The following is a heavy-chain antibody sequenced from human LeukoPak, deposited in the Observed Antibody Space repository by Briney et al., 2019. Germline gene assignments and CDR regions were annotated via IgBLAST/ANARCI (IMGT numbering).Heavy chain of an antibody. V-gene: IGHV4-4*02. CDR1: GGSISSSNW. Sequence: SGTLSLTCADSGGSISSSNWWSWVRQPPGKGLEWIGEIYHSGSTNYNPSLKSRVTISVDKSKNQFSLKLSSVTAADTAVYYCARARANYGPRDNWFDPWGQGTLVTVSS. D-gene: IGHD4/OR15-4a*01. CDR3: ARARANYGPRDNWFDP. J-gene: IGHJ5*02. CDR2: IYHSGST.